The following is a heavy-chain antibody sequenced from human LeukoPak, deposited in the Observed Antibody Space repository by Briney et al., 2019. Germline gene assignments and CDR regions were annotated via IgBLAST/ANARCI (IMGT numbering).Heavy chain of an antibody. CDR1: GFTFSTYV. Sequence: GGSLRLSCAASGFTFSTYVMSWVRQAPGKGLEWVSGISGSGDNTYYADSVKGRFTISRDNSKNTLYLQMNSLRAEDTAVYYCAKGSGYDTDFDYWGQGTLVTVSS. CDR2: ISGSGDNT. CDR3: AKGSGYDTDFDY. D-gene: IGHD5-12*01. J-gene: IGHJ4*02. V-gene: IGHV3-23*01.